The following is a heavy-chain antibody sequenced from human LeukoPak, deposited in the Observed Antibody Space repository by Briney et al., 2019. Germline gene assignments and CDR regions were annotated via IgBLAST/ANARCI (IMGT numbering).Heavy chain of an antibody. CDR3: ASGGRAYCGGDCAYWYFDL. D-gene: IGHD2-21*02. J-gene: IGHJ2*01. Sequence: ASVKVSCKASGYTFTSYYMHWVRQAPGQGLEWMGIINPSGGSTSYAQKFQGRVTMTRDTSTSTVYMELSSLRSEDTAVYYCASGGRAYCGGDCAYWYFDLWGRGTLVTVSS. CDR1: GYTFTSYY. CDR2: INPSGGST. V-gene: IGHV1-46*01.